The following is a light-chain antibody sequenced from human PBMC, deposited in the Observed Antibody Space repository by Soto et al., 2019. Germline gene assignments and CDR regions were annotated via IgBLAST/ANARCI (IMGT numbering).Light chain of an antibody. V-gene: IGKV1-39*01. Sequence: DIQLIQSPSSLSASVGDRVTITCRANEKMTRYLNWYQQKPGKAPKLLIYAASNLQSGVPSRISGSGAGADFILIIGSRQAEDSATYYCQQSYSTPRTFGQGTKVDIK. CDR1: EKMTRY. CDR3: QQSYSTPRT. J-gene: IGKJ1*01. CDR2: AAS.